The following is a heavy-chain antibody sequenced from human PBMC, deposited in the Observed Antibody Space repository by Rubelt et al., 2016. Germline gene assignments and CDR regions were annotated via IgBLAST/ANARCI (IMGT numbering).Heavy chain of an antibody. CDR1: GGSISPYY. D-gene: IGHD1-26*01. Sequence: QVRLQESGPGLVKPSETLSLTCTVSGGSISPYYWSWIRQPPGKGLEWIGYIYYSGSTSYSPPLTRRVTISVDTSKNQLPRNLGSVTAADTAVDYCARRGSGSYYQAWFDPWGQGTLVTVSS. CDR3: ARRGSGSYYQAWFDP. J-gene: IGHJ5*02. V-gene: IGHV4-59*12. CDR2: IYYSGST.